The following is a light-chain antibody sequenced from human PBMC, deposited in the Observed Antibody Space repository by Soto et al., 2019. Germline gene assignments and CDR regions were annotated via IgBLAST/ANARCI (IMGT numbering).Light chain of an antibody. CDR1: QSVLYSSDNKNY. CDR2: WAS. V-gene: IGKV4-1*01. CDR3: QQYYGTPWT. J-gene: IGKJ1*01. Sequence: DIVMTQSPDSLAVSLGDRTTINCKSSQSVLYSSDNKNYLAWYQQKPGQPPNLLIYWASTRESGVPDRFSGSGSGTDFTLTITSLQAEDVAVYYCQQYYGTPWTFGQGTKVEI.